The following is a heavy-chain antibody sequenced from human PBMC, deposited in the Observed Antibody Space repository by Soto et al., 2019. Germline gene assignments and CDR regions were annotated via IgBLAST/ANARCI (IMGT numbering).Heavy chain of an antibody. CDR3: ARPQLLLDAFDI. CDR1: GGSISSSSYY. J-gene: IGHJ3*02. Sequence: QLQLQESGPGLVKPSETLSLTCTVSGGSISSSSYYWGWIRQPPGKGLEWIGSIYYSGSTYYNPSLKSRVTISVDTSKNQFSLKLSSVTAADTAVYYCARPQLLLDAFDIWGQGTMVTVSS. CDR2: IYYSGST. D-gene: IGHD3-22*01. V-gene: IGHV4-39*01.